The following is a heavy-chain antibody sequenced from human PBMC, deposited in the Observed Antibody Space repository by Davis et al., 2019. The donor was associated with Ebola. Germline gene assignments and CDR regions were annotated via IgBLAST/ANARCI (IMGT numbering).Heavy chain of an antibody. CDR1: GYTFTNHG. Sequence: ASVTVSCKASGYTFTNHGISWVRQAPGQGLEWMGWINPYNENTDYSQKVQGRVTMTTDTSTSTAYMELRSLRSDDTAVYYCARMDSGRRDFFDYWGQGTLVTISS. D-gene: IGHD3-10*01. V-gene: IGHV1-18*01. CDR3: ARMDSGRRDFFDY. J-gene: IGHJ4*02. CDR2: INPYNENT.